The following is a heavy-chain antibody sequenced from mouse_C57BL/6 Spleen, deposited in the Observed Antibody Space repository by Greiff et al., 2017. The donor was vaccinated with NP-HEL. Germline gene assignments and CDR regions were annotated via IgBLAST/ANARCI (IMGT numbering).Heavy chain of an antibody. D-gene: IGHD1-1*01. CDR3: ARRDYGSSSWFAY. CDR2: ISNGGGST. CDR1: GFTFSDYY. J-gene: IGHJ3*01. Sequence: VQLVESGGGLVQPGGSLKLSCAASGFTFSDYYMYWVRQTPEKRLEWVAYISNGGGSTYYPDTVKGRFTISRDNAKNTLYLQMSRLKSEDTAMYYCARRDYGSSSWFAYWGQGTLVTVSA. V-gene: IGHV5-12*01.